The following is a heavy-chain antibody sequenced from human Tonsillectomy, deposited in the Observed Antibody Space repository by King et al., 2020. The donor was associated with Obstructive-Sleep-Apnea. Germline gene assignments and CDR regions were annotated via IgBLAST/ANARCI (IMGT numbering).Heavy chain of an antibody. D-gene: IGHD6-19*01. J-gene: IGHJ4*02. CDR1: GFTFSNYG. V-gene: IGHV3-30*18. CDR2: ISYDGINK. CDR3: AKDLSSGPFDY. Sequence: VQLVESGGGVVQPGRSLRLSCAASGFTFSNYGMHWVRQAPGKGLEWVAVISYDGINKYYADSVKGRFTISRDNSKNTLYLQMNSLRAEDTAVYYCAKDLSSGPFDYWGQGTLVTVSS.